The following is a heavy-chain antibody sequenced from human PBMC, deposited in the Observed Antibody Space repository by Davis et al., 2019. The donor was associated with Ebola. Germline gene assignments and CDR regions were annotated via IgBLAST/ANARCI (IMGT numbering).Heavy chain of an antibody. Sequence: GESLKISCAASGFTVSSNYMNWVRQAPGKGLEWVSVIYSGGSTYYADSVKGRFTFSSDNSKNMLFLQMNTLRIEDTAVYYCAREGGTGAFDIWGQGTMVTVSS. CDR2: IYSGGST. D-gene: IGHD3-10*01. CDR3: AREGGTGAFDI. CDR1: GFTVSSNY. V-gene: IGHV3-66*02. J-gene: IGHJ3*02.